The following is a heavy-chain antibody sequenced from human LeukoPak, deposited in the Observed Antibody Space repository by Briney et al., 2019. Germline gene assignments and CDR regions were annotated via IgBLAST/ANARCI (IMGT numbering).Heavy chain of an antibody. J-gene: IGHJ3*02. CDR3: ARGLVWTVAGTGGAFDI. D-gene: IGHD6-19*01. CDR2: ISAYNGNT. V-gene: IGHV1-18*01. CDR1: GYTFTSYG. Sequence: ASVKVSCKASGYTFTSYGISWVRQAPGQGLEWMGWISAYNGNTNYAQKLQGRVTMTTDTSTSTAYMELRSLRSDDTAVYYCARGLVWTVAGTGGAFDIWGQGTMVTVSS.